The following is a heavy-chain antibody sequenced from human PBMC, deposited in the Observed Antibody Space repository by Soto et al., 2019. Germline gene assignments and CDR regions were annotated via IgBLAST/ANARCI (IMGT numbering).Heavy chain of an antibody. CDR3: ARAGYSYQLDY. J-gene: IGHJ4*02. V-gene: IGHV3-74*01. CDR1: GFTLSSYW. Sequence: GGSLRRSCEASGFTLSSYWMHWVRQAPGKGLVWVSRINSDGSRTDYADSVKGRFTVSRDNAKNTVYMQMNSLRAEDTAVYYCARAGYSYQLDYWGQGTLVTVSS. CDR2: INSDGSRT. D-gene: IGHD5-18*01.